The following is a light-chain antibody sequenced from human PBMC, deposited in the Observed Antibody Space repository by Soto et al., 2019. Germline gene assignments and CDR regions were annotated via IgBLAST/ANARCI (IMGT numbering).Light chain of an antibody. CDR2: AAS. Sequence: QMTSYNSSLSVXVRDXVTIXXRASQEIGNDLGWYQQKPGEAPNLLIYAASGLRSGFPSRFSGSGSRTHFTLTITSLQAEDSAPYCCLQDYTWPWTFGHRGKVDIK. CDR3: LQDYTWPWT. J-gene: IGKJ1*01. V-gene: IGKV1-6*02. CDR1: QEIGND.